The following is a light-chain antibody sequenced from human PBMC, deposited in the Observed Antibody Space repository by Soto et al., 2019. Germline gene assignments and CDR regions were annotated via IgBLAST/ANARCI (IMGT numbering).Light chain of an antibody. CDR1: SGYNNYK. CDR2: VGTGGIVG. J-gene: IGLJ2*01. CDR3: GTDHGSGSNPV. V-gene: IGLV9-49*01. Sequence: QLVLTQPPSASASLGASVTLTCTLSSGYNNYKVDWYQQRPGKGPRFVMRVGTGGIVGSRGDGIPDRFSVLGSGLNRFLTIKNIQEEDESDYHCGTDHGSGSNPVFGGGTKLTVL.